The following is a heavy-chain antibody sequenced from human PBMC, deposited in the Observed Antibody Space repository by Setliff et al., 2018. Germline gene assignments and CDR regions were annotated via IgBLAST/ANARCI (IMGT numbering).Heavy chain of an antibody. D-gene: IGHD2-21*02. CDR3: AKSGGDHCCPLYHHYYMDV. Sequence: PGGSLRLSCAASGFSFTDSAMSWVRQAPGKGLEWVSVISASGGSTYYADSVKGRFTISRDNSKNTLYLQMNSLRAEDTALYYCAKSGGDHCCPLYHHYYMDVWGTGTTVTVSS. CDR1: GFSFTDSA. J-gene: IGHJ6*03. CDR2: ISASGGST. V-gene: IGHV3-23*01.